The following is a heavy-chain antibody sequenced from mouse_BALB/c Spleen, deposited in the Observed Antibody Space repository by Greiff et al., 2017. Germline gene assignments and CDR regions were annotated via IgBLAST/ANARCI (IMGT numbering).Heavy chain of an antibody. J-gene: IGHJ2*01. CDR1: GYSITSDYA. CDR3: ARGDGYYVSYYFDY. V-gene: IGHV3-2*02. CDR2: ISYSGST. Sequence: EVQRVESGPGLVKPSQSLSLTCTVTGYSITSDYAWNWIRQFPGNKLEWMGYISYSGSTSYNPSLKSRISITRDTSKNQFFLQLNSVTTEDTATYYCARGDGYYVSYYFDYWGQGTTLTVSS. D-gene: IGHD2-3*01.